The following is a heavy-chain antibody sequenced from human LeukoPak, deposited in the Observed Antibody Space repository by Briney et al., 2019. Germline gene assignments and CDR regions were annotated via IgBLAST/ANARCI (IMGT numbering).Heavy chain of an antibody. Sequence: PGGSLRLSCAASGFTFRTYAMSWVRQAPGKGLEWVSAISGNGRNKYYADSVKGRFTISRDNSKNTLYLQMNSLRVEDTAVYYCARDSPRPPTYYYDSSDFWGQGTLVTVSS. J-gene: IGHJ4*02. CDR1: GFTFRTYA. CDR2: ISGNGRNK. V-gene: IGHV3-23*01. D-gene: IGHD3-22*01. CDR3: ARDSPRPPTYYYDSSDF.